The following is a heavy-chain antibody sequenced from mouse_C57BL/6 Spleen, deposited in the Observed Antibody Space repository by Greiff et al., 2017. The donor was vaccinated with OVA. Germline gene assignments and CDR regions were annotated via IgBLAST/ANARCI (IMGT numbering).Heavy chain of an antibody. V-gene: IGHV1-22*01. CDR3: ARSDYSKGYWYFDV. J-gene: IGHJ1*03. CDR2: INPNNGGT. CDR1: GYTFTDYN. Sequence: VQLKESGPELVKPGASVKMSCKASGYTFTDYNMHWVKQSHGKSLEWIGYINPNNGGTSYNQKFKGKATLTVNKSSSTAYMELRSLTSEDSAVYYCARSDYSKGYWYFDVWGTGTTVTVSS. D-gene: IGHD2-5*01.